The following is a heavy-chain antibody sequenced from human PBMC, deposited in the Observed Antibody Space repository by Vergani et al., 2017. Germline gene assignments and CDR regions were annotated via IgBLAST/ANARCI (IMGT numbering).Heavy chain of an antibody. D-gene: IGHD3-22*01. Sequence: EVQLVESGGGLVKPGRSLRLSCTAPGFTFGDSAMSWFCKAPGKGLEWVGFIRSKAYGGTTEYAASVKGRFTISRDDSKSIAYLQMNSLKTEDTAVYVWTRRYYYDSRGYYAADYWGQGTLVTVSS. CDR1: GFTFGDSA. CDR2: IRSKAYGGTT. V-gene: IGHV3-49*05. J-gene: IGHJ4*02. CDR3: TRRYYYDSRGYYAADY.